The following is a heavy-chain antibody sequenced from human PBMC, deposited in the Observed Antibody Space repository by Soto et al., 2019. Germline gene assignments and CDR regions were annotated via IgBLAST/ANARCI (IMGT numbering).Heavy chain of an antibody. CDR3: ARGKLEVKGYSYGEDYYYYYGMDV. D-gene: IGHD5-18*01. Sequence: ASVKVSCKASGGTFSSYAISWVRQAPGQGLEWMGGIIPIFGTANYAQKFQGRVTITADESTSTAYMELSSLRSEDTAVYYCARGKLEVKGYSYGEDYYYYYGMDVWGQGTTVTV. J-gene: IGHJ6*02. V-gene: IGHV1-69*13. CDR1: GGTFSSYA. CDR2: IIPIFGTA.